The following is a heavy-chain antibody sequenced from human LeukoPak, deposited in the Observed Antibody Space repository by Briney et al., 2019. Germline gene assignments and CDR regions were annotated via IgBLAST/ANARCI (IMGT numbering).Heavy chain of an antibody. CDR2: IIPIFGIA. CDR3: AREASYGSWSYYNH. Sequence: GASVKVSCKASGGTFSSYAISWVRQAPGQGLEWMGRIIPIFGIASYAQKFQGRVTITADKSTSTAYMELSSLRSEDTAVYYCAREASYGSWSYYNHWGQGTLVTVSS. CDR1: GGTFSSYA. V-gene: IGHV1-69*04. J-gene: IGHJ5*02. D-gene: IGHD3-10*01.